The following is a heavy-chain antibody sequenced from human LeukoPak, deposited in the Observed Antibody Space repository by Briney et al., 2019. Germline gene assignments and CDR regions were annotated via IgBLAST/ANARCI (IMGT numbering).Heavy chain of an antibody. CDR2: INHSGST. Sequence: SETLSLTCAVYGGSFSGYYWSWIRQPPGKGLEWIGEINHSGSTNYNPSLKSRVTISVDTSKNQFSLKLSSVTAADTAVYYCARQQSGSYTRYFQHWGQGTLVTVSS. D-gene: IGHD1-26*01. CDR1: GGSFSGYY. J-gene: IGHJ1*01. CDR3: ARQQSGSYTRYFQH. V-gene: IGHV4-34*01.